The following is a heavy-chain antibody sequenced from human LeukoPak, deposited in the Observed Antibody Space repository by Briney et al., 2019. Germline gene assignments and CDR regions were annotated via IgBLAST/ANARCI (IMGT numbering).Heavy chain of an antibody. V-gene: IGHV4-4*07. CDR1: GGSISSYC. D-gene: IGHD3-22*01. Sequence: SETLSLTCTVSGGSISSYCWSWIRQPAGKGLEWIGRIYTSGSTNYNPSLKSRVTMSVATSKNQFSLKLSSVTAADTAVYYCARDIVHTYYYDSSGYSSDYWGQGTLVTVSS. CDR3: ARDIVHTYYYDSSGYSSDY. J-gene: IGHJ4*02. CDR2: IYTSGST.